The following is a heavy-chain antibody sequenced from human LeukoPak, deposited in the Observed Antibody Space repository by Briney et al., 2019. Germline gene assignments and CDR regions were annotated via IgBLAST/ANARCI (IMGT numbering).Heavy chain of an antibody. CDR1: GYTFTSYA. D-gene: IGHD3-3*01. CDR2: INTNTGNP. J-gene: IGHJ5*02. V-gene: IGHV7-4-1*02. Sequence: ASVKVSCKASGYTFTSYAMNWVRQAPGQGLERMGWINTNTGNPTYAQGFTGRFVFSLDTSVSTAYLQISSLKAEDTAVYYCARVYDFWSGYYSNWFDPWGQGTLVTVSS. CDR3: ARVYDFWSGYYSNWFDP.